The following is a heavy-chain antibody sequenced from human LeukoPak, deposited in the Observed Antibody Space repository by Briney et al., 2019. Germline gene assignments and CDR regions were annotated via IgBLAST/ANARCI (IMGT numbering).Heavy chain of an antibody. J-gene: IGHJ4*02. CDR3: ARLDRRSGYGRSHNTNFDY. V-gene: IGHV5-51*01. CDR1: GYSFTSYW. Sequence: GESLKISCKGSGYSFTSYWIGWVRQMPGKGLEWRGIIYPGDSDTRYNPSFQGQVTISADKSISTAYLQWSSLKASDTAMYYCARLDRRSGYGRSHNTNFDYWGQGTLVTVSS. D-gene: IGHD5-12*01. CDR2: IYPGDSDT.